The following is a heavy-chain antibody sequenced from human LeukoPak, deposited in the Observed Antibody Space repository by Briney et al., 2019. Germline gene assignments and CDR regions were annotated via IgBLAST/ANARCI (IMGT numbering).Heavy chain of an antibody. D-gene: IGHD2-2*02. CDR2: ISDSGSDT. CDR3: ASKNSGLYPFYY. V-gene: IGHV3-23*01. CDR1: GFSFRSFA. J-gene: IGHJ4*02. Sequence: GGSLRLSCAASGFSFRSFAMSWVRQAPGKGLEWVSGISDSGSDTRYADSVKGRLTISRDNSRNTLYLQMNNLRDEDTAIYFCASKNSGLYPFYYWGQGTLVTVSS.